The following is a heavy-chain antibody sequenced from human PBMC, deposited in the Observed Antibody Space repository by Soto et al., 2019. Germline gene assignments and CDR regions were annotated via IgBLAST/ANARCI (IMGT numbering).Heavy chain of an antibody. CDR1: GGSISSYY. CDR3: AREEGGYLEY. J-gene: IGHJ4*02. V-gene: IGHV4-59*01. D-gene: IGHD3-22*01. Sequence: SETLSLTCTVSGGSISSYYWSWIRQPPGKGLEWIGYIYYSGSTNYNPSLKSRVTISVDTSKNQFSLKLSSVTAADTAVYYCAREEGGYLEYWGQGTLVTVSS. CDR2: IYYSGST.